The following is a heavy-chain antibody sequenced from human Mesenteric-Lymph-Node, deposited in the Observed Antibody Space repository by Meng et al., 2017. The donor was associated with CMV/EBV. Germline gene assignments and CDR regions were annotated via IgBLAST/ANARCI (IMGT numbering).Heavy chain of an antibody. CDR1: GFTFSSYS. Sequence: ETLSLTCAASGFTFSSYSMNWVRQAPGKGLEWVSSISSSSSYIYYADSVKGRFTISRDNAKNSLYLQMNSLRAEDTAVYYCARPPGRAWSYGGNSEGAFDIWGQGTMVTVSS. CDR3: ARPPGRAWSYGGNSEGAFDI. D-gene: IGHD4-23*01. V-gene: IGHV3-21*01. J-gene: IGHJ3*02. CDR2: ISSSSSYI.